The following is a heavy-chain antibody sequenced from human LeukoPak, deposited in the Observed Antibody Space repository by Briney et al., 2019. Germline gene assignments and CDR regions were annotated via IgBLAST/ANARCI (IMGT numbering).Heavy chain of an antibody. CDR2: IWYDGSNK. J-gene: IGHJ4*02. Sequence: GGSLRLSCAASGFTFSSYGMHWVRQAPGKGLEWVAVIWYDGSNKYYADSVKGRSTISRDNSKNTLYLQMDSLRAEDTAVYYCARDSPRYCSGGSCHFDYWGQGTLVTVSS. CDR3: ARDSPRYCSGGSCHFDY. V-gene: IGHV3-33*01. CDR1: GFTFSSYG. D-gene: IGHD2-15*01.